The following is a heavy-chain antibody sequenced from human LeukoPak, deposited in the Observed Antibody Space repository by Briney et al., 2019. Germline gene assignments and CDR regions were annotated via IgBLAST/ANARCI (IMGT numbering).Heavy chain of an antibody. J-gene: IGHJ4*02. CDR3: ARQIDYGDYVNFDY. CDR2: IYYSGST. Sequence: SETLSLTCTVSGGSISSYYWSWIRQPPGKGLEWIGSIYYSGSTYYNPSLKSRVTISVDTSKNQFSLKLSSVTAADTAVYYCARQIDYGDYVNFDYWGQGTLVTVSS. V-gene: IGHV4-39*01. CDR1: GGSISSYY. D-gene: IGHD4-17*01.